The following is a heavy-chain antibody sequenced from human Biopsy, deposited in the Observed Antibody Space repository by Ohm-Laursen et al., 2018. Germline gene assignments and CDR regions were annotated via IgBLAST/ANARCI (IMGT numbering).Heavy chain of an antibody. Sequence: VASVKVSCKAPGGTFSNYGVNWVRQAPGQGLEWLGGNIPILGTGNYAQKFQDRVTVAADTSTNTATMELRSLRSDDTAVYYCATKLTGYFHHWGQGTLVIVSS. CDR3: ATKLTGYFHH. D-gene: IGHD3-9*01. J-gene: IGHJ1*01. CDR1: GGTFSNYG. V-gene: IGHV1-69*06. CDR2: NIPILGTG.